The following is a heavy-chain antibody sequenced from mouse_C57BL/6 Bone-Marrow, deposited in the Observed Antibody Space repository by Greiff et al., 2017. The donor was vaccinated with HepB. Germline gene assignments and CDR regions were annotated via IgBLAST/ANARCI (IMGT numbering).Heavy chain of an antibody. CDR2: IDPSDSYT. D-gene: IGHD1-1*01. J-gene: IGHJ4*01. CDR1: GYTFTSYW. CDR3: APFIYYAMDY. Sequence: QVQLQQPGAELVRPGTSVKLSCKASGYTFTSYWMHWVKQRPGQGLEWIGVIDPSDSYTNYNQKFKGKATLTVDTSSSTAYMQLSSLTSEDSAVYYCAPFIYYAMDYWGQGTSVTVSS. V-gene: IGHV1-59*01.